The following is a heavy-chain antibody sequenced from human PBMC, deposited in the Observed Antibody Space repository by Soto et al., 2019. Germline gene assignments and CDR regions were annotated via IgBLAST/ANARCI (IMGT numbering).Heavy chain of an antibody. J-gene: IGHJ4*02. CDR3: AREFEAYYDFWSGYTGLDY. CDR2: INPSGGST. V-gene: IGHV1-46*03. Sequence: ASVKVSCKASGYTFTSYYMHWVRQAPGQGLEWMGIINPSGGSTSYAQKFQGRVTMTRDTSTSTVYMELSSLRSEDTAAYYCAREFEAYYDFWSGYTGLDYWGQGTLVTVSS. D-gene: IGHD3-3*01. CDR1: GYTFTSYY.